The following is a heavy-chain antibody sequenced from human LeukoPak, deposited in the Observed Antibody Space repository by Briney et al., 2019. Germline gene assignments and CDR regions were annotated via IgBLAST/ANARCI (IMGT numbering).Heavy chain of an antibody. V-gene: IGHV4-59*01. CDR2: IYYSGST. Sequence: PSETLSLTCTVSGGSISSYYWSWIRQPPGKGLEWIGYIYYSGSTNYNPSLKSRVTISVDTSKNQFSLTLSSVAAADTAVYYCARDQYSSSWYGAFDYWGQGTLVTVSS. CDR3: ARDQYSSSWYGAFDY. J-gene: IGHJ4*02. CDR1: GGSISSYY. D-gene: IGHD6-13*01.